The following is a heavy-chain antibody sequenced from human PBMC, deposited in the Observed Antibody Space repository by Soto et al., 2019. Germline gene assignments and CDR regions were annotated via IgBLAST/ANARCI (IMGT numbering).Heavy chain of an antibody. V-gene: IGHV1-18*01. CDR2: IRARTGDR. CDR1: GYSFTTFG. Sequence: QVQLVQSGPEVKKPGASVKVSCKASGYSFTTFGLSWVRQAPGHGLEWVGWIRARTGDRNFSQKFQGRVPLTTATSTGTGYMELTSLTSDDTAVYYCARDGGVGPPVAFDVWGQGTMVTVSS. CDR3: ARDGGVGPPVAFDV. J-gene: IGHJ3*01. D-gene: IGHD2-8*02.